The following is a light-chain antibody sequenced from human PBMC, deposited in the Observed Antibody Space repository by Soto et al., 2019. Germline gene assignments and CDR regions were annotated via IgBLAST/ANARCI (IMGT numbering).Light chain of an antibody. Sequence: QPVMTQTPSVSGAPGPRVTISCTGSYSNIGTGYDVHWYQQLPGTAPKLLSYGNTNRPAGVPDRFSGSKSGTSASLAITGLQAEDEADYYCQSYDNSLSSWVFGGGTKLTVL. V-gene: IGLV1-40*01. CDR2: GNT. CDR1: YSNIGTGYD. CDR3: QSYDNSLSSWV. J-gene: IGLJ3*02.